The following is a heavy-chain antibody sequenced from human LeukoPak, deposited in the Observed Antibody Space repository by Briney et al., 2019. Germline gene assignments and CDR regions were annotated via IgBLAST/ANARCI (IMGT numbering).Heavy chain of an antibody. CDR3: ARGGLQTWYYYMDV. J-gene: IGHJ6*03. CDR1: GYTFTGYF. V-gene: IGHV1-2*02. Sequence: ASVKVSCKASGYTFTGYFMHWVRQAPGQGLEWMGWINPNSGGTNYAQKFQDRVTMTRDTSISTAYVELSRLRSDDTAVYYCARGGLQTWYYYMDVWVKGTTVTVSS. CDR2: INPNSGGT.